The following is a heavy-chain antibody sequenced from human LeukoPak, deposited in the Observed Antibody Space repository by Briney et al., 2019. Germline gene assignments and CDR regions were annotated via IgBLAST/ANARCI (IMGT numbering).Heavy chain of an antibody. Sequence: GGSLRLSCAASGFTFSSYAMSWVRQAPGKGLEWVSAISGSGGSTYYADSVKGRFTISRDNSRNTLDIEMNSLRPEDTAVYYCAKTSQYSSGWFDYWGQGTLVTVSS. CDR2: ISGSGGST. CDR3: AKTSQYSSGWFDY. D-gene: IGHD6-19*01. V-gene: IGHV3-23*01. CDR1: GFTFSSYA. J-gene: IGHJ4*02.